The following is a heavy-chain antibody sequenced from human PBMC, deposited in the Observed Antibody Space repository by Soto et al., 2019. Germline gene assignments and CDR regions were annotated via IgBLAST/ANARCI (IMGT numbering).Heavy chain of an antibody. J-gene: IGHJ6*02. CDR1: GDSVTSDSYF. V-gene: IGHV4-61*01. D-gene: IGHD2-21*01. CDR3: ARDYQSENCGSVRCNSLDF. Sequence: SETLSLTCTVSGDSVTSDSYFWSWIRQPPGKGLEWIGNSYYRGYYCGSTNHNPSLTGRVTVSVDTSKNQFSLKLRSVTTADTAVYYCARDYQSENCGSVRCNSLDFWGQGTTVTVSS. CDR2: SYYRGYYCGST.